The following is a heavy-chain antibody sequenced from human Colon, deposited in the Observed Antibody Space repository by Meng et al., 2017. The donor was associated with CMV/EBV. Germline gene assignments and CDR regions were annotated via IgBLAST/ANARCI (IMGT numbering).Heavy chain of an antibody. CDR1: TSNY. D-gene: IGHD3-10*01. CDR2: INPSGGST. J-gene: IGHJ4*02. CDR3: ARDNRDNLYYYGSGSYCFDY. Sequence: TSNYIHWVRPAPGHGLAWMGFINPSGGSTTYAQKFQGRVTMTRDTSTTTVYMELSSLRSEDTAIFYCARDNRDNLYYYGSGSYCFDYWGQGTLVTVSS. V-gene: IGHV1-46*01.